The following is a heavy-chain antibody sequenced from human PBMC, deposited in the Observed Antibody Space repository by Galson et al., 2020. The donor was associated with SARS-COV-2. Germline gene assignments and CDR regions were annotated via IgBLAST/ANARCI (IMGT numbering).Heavy chain of an antibody. CDR2: ISWNSGSI. J-gene: IGHJ4*02. D-gene: IGHD3-3*01. CDR3: ASSPTIFGVVTPDY. Sequence: GLEWVSGISWNSGSIGYADSVKGRFTISRDNAKNSLYLQMNSLRAEDTALYYCASSPTIFGVVTPDYWGQGTLVTVSS. V-gene: IGHV3-9*01.